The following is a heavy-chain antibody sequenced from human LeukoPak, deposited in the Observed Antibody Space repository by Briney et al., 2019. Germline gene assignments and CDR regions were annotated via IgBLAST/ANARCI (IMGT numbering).Heavy chain of an antibody. J-gene: IGHJ4*02. CDR2: ISSSGSTI. D-gene: IGHD3-16*02. V-gene: IGHV3-48*03. CDR3: ARHRTASDY. CDR1: GFTFSSYE. Sequence: GGSLRLSCAASGFTFSSYEMNWVRQAPGKGLEWVSYISSSGSTIYYADSVKGRFTISRDNAKNSLYLQMNSLRAEDTALYYCARHRTASDYWGQGTLVTVSS.